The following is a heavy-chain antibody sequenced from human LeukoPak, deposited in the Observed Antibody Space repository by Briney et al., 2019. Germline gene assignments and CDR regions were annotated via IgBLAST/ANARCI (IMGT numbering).Heavy chain of an antibody. CDR2: INHSGST. D-gene: IGHD2-15*01. V-gene: IGHV4-34*01. Sequence: SETLSLTCAVYGGSFSGYYWSWIRQPPGKGLEWIGEINHSGSTNYSPSLKSRVTISVDTSKNQFSLKLSSVTAADTAVYYCARGGYCSGGSCDWFDPWGQGTLVTVSS. CDR1: GGSFSGYY. J-gene: IGHJ5*02. CDR3: ARGGYCSGGSCDWFDP.